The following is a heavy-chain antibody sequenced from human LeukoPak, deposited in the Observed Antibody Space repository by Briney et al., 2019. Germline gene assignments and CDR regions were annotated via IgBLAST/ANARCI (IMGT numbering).Heavy chain of an antibody. CDR3: AMRRWYSAFDI. V-gene: IGHV3-30-3*01. J-gene: IGHJ3*02. Sequence: GGSLRLSCAASGFTFSSYAMHWVRQAPGKGLEWVAVISYDGSNKYYADSVKGRFTISRDNSKNTLYLQMNSLRAEDTAVYYCAMRRWYSAFDIRGQGTMVTVSS. D-gene: IGHD5-24*01. CDR1: GFTFSSYA. CDR2: ISYDGSNK.